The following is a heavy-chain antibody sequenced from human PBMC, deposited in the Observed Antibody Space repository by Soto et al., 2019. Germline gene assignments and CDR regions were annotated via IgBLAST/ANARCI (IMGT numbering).Heavy chain of an antibody. CDR3: ASRSLAYCGGDCYQGADAFDI. CDR1: GGSISSGGYY. V-gene: IGHV4-31*03. Sequence: QVQLQESGPGLVKPSQTLSLTCTVSGGSISSGGYYWSWIRQHPGKGLEWIGYIYYSGSTYYNPSLKSRVTISVDTSKNQFSLKLSSVTAADTAVYYCASRSLAYCGGDCYQGADAFDIWGQGTMVTVSS. D-gene: IGHD2-21*02. CDR2: IYYSGST. J-gene: IGHJ3*02.